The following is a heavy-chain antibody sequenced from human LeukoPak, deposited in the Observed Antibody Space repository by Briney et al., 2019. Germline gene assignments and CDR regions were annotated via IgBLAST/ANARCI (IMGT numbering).Heavy chain of an antibody. D-gene: IGHD6-6*01. J-gene: IGHJ4*02. CDR1: GYTFTSYG. CDR3: ARDLREYSSSSPVDY. V-gene: IGHV1-18*01. CDR2: ISAYNGNT. Sequence: GASVKVSCKASGYTFTSYGISWVRQAPGQGLEWMGWISAYNGNTNYAQKLQGRVTMTTDTSTSTAYMELRSLRSDDTAVYYCARDLREYSSSSPVDYWGQGTLVTASS.